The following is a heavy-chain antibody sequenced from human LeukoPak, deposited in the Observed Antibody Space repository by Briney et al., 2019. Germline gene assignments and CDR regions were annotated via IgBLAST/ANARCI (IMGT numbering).Heavy chain of an antibody. D-gene: IGHD3-10*01. CDR2: IHRGGNT. J-gene: IGHJ4*02. V-gene: IGHV3-66*01. CDR3: ARDPGYGLGVDYGDY. Sequence: HPGGSLRLSCAASGFTVSGNYMSWVRQAPGKGLEWLSVIHRGGNTYYADSVKSRFTISRDSSKNTVFLQMDSLRAEDTAVYYCARDPGYGLGVDYGDYWGQGTLVTVSS. CDR1: GFTVSGNY.